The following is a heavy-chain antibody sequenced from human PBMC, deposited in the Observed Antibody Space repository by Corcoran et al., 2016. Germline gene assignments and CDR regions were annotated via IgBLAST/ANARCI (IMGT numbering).Heavy chain of an antibody. J-gene: IGHJ6*02. D-gene: IGHD3-16*01. CDR3: ARYVDYVSYYYYGMDV. Sequence: EVQLVESGGGLVQPGGSLRLSCAASGFTFSSYSMNWVRQAPGKGLEWVSYISSSSSTIYYADSVKGRFTISRDNAKNSLYLQMNRLRAEDTAVYYCARYVDYVSYYYYGMDVWGQGTTVTVSS. CDR1: GFTFSSYS. CDR2: ISSSSSTI. V-gene: IGHV3-48*04.